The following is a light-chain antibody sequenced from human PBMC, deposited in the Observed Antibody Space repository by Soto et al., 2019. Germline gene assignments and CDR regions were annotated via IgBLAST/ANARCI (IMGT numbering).Light chain of an antibody. CDR3: QQYGSSPVT. CDR2: GAS. J-gene: IGKJ1*01. CDR1: RSVSSSY. Sequence: EIVLTQSPGTLSLSPGERATLSCRASRSVSSSYLAWYQQKPGQAPRLLIYGASSRATGIPDRFSGSGSGTDFTLTISRLEPEDFAVYYCQQYGSSPVTFGQGTKVEIK. V-gene: IGKV3-20*01.